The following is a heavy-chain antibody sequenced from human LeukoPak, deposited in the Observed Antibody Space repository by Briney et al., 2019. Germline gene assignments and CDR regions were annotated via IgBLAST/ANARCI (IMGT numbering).Heavy chain of an antibody. Sequence: SETLSLTCTVSGGSISSSSYYWGWIRQPPGKGLEGIGTMYYSWITYYNPSLKIRVTTSVDTSKNQFTLKVSSVTAADTAVYYCARSNWDSNVGIDYWGQGILVIVSS. CDR1: GGSISSSSYY. CDR2: MYYSWIT. D-gene: IGHD1-7*01. V-gene: IGHV4-39*01. CDR3: ARSNWDSNVGIDY. J-gene: IGHJ4*02.